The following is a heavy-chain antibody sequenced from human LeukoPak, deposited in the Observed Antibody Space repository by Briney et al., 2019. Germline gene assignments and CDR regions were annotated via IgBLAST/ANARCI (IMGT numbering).Heavy chain of an antibody. CDR2: ISSSGGST. V-gene: IGHV3-23*01. CDR1: GFTFSSYA. CDR3: AKDEYSSSPVTFDY. J-gene: IGHJ4*02. D-gene: IGHD6-6*01. Sequence: GGSLRLSCAASGFTFSSYAMSWVRQAPGKGLEGVSGISSSGGSTYYADSVKGRFTISRDNSKNTLYLQMKTLRAEDTAVYYCAKDEYSSSPVTFDYWGQGTLVTVSS.